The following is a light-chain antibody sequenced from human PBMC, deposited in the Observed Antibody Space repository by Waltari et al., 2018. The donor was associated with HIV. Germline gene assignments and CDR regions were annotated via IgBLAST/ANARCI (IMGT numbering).Light chain of an antibody. V-gene: IGKV3-15*01. CDR2: GAS. CDR1: QSVSTN. J-gene: IGKJ4*01. CDR3: QQYNTWPVA. Sequence: TLSVSPGDRATLSCRPSQSVSTNLAWYQQKPGQAPRLLIYGASTRATGIPVRFSGSGSGTNFILTISSLQSEDSAVYYCQQYNTWPVAFGGGTKVEIK.